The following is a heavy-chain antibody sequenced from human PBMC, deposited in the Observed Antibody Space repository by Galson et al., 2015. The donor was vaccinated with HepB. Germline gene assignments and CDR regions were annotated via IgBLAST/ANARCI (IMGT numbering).Heavy chain of an antibody. CDR3: AQYNYWRFDY. J-gene: IGHJ4*02. V-gene: IGHV3-7*01. CDR1: GFTFSAYW. Sequence: SLRLSCAASGFTFSAYWMTWVRQVPGKGLEWVANINHDGSEKYYVDSVKGRFTISRDNARNSVYLQMDDLRVEDTAVYYCAQYNYWRFDYWGQGSLVTVSS. D-gene: IGHD1-14*01. CDR2: INHDGSEK.